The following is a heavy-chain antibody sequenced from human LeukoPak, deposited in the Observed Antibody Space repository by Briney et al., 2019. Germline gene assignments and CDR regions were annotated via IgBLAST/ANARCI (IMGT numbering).Heavy chain of an antibody. CDR1: GFTFDDYA. Sequence: TGGSLRLSCAASGFTFDDYAMHWVRQAPGKGLEWVSSISSSSNYIDYADSVKGRFTISRDNAKNSLYLQMHSLRAEDTAVYYCARGLDWGYWGQGTLVTVSA. CDR3: ARGLDWGY. V-gene: IGHV3-21*01. D-gene: IGHD3-16*01. CDR2: ISSSSNYI. J-gene: IGHJ4*02.